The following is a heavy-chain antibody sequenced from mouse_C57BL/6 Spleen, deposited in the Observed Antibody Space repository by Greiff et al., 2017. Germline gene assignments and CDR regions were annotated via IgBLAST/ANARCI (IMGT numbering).Heavy chain of an antibody. CDR3: ARSYGNYVGYYAMDY. CDR2: IYPGDGDT. Sequence: LMESGASVKISCKASGYAFSSYWMNWVKQRPGKGLEWIGQIYPGDGDTNYNGKFKGKATLTADKSSSTAYMQLSSLTSEDSAVYFCARSYGNYVGYYAMDYWGQGTSVTVSS. J-gene: IGHJ4*01. V-gene: IGHV1-80*01. D-gene: IGHD2-1*01. CDR1: GYAFSSYW.